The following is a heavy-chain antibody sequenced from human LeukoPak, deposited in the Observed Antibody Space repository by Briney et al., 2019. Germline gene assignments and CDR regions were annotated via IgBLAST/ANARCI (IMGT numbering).Heavy chain of an antibody. CDR3: ASNYDSSGYYPPYWYFDL. Sequence: GGSLRFSCAASGFTFSSYAMSWVRQAPGKGLEWVSTISGSGDSTYYADSVKGRFTISRDNSKNTLYLQMNSLRAEDTAVYYCASNYDSSGYYPPYWYFDLWGRGTLVTVSS. V-gene: IGHV3-23*01. D-gene: IGHD3-22*01. J-gene: IGHJ2*01. CDR1: GFTFSSYA. CDR2: ISGSGDST.